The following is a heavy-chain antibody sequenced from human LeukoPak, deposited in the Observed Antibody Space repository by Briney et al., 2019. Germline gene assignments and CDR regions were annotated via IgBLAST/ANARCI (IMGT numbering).Heavy chain of an antibody. CDR2: INHSGST. V-gene: IGHV4-34*01. CDR1: GGPFSDYY. CDR3: ARGEGARDGYNYAGPFYFDY. Sequence: KTSETLSLTCAVYGGPFSDYYWSWIRQPPGKGPEWIGKINHSGSTNYSPSLKSRVTISIDTSKNQFSLKLNSMTAADTAVYYCARGEGARDGYNYAGPFYFDYWGHGTLVTVSS. D-gene: IGHD5-24*01. J-gene: IGHJ4*01.